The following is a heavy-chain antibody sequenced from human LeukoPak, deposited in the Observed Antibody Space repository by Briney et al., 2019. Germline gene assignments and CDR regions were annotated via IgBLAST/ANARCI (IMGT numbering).Heavy chain of an antibody. CDR2: ISGSGGTT. Sequence: GGSLRLSCAASGFTFSSYEMNWVRQAPGKGLEWVSVISGSGGTTYYADSVKGRFTISRDNSKDTLYLQMNSLRAEDTALYYCAREPRHCGGDCYSLVDYWGQGTLVTVSS. CDR1: GFTFSSYE. V-gene: IGHV3-23*01. CDR3: AREPRHCGGDCYSLVDY. D-gene: IGHD2-21*02. J-gene: IGHJ4*02.